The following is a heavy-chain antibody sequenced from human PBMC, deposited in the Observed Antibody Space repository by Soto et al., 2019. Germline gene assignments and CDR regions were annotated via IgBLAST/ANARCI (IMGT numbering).Heavy chain of an antibody. D-gene: IGHD4-17*01. J-gene: IGHJ6*02. CDR1: GYSFTSYW. Sequence: GESLKISCKGSGYSFTSYWISWVRQMPGKGLEWMGRIDPSDSYTNYSPSFQGHVTISADKSISTAYLQWSSLKASDTAMYYCARPLDYGDGEYYGMDVWGQGTTVTVSS. CDR2: IDPSDSYT. CDR3: ARPLDYGDGEYYGMDV. V-gene: IGHV5-10-1*01.